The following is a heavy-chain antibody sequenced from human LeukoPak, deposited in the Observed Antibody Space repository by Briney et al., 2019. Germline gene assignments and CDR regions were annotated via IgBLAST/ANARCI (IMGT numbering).Heavy chain of an antibody. D-gene: IGHD6-19*01. V-gene: IGHV4-34*01. Sequence: SETLSLTCAVYGGSFSGYYWSWIRQPPGKGVEWIGEINHSGSTNYNPSLKSRVTISVDTSKNQFSLKLSSVTAADTAVYYCARSSGWYLYYYYYGMDVWGQGTTVTVSS. CDR1: GGSFSGYY. CDR2: INHSGST. J-gene: IGHJ6*02. CDR3: ARSSGWYLYYYYYGMDV.